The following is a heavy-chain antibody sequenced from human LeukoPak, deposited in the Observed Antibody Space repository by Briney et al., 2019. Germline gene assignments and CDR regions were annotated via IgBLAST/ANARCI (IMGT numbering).Heavy chain of an antibody. Sequence: SETLSLTCTVSGGSISNYYWSWIRQPAGKGLEWIGRIYSSGSTNYNPSLKSRVTMSVDTSKKQFSLKLTFVTAADTAVYYCARDFTDSGSSLVHYYYYYMDVWGKGTTVTVSS. CDR1: GGSISNYY. J-gene: IGHJ6*03. CDR3: ARDFTDSGSSLVHYYYYYMDV. D-gene: IGHD1-26*01. CDR2: IYSSGST. V-gene: IGHV4-4*07.